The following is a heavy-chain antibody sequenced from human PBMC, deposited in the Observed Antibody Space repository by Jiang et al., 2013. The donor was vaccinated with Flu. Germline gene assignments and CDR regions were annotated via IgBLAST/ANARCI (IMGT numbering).Heavy chain of an antibody. CDR2: VFSSGRT. V-gene: IGHV4-30-4*07. CDR3: ARMFWDLLTGPVDYEYGMDV. CDR1: GGSISSGSYS. J-gene: IGHJ6*02. D-gene: IGHD3-10*02. Sequence: GPGLVKASQTLSLACTVSGGSISSGSYSWNWVRRPPGRGLEWIGHVFSSGRTSYNVSLKSRVAMSLEVSKNQFSLKLSSVTAADTAVYYCARMFWDLLTGPVDYEYGMDVWGQGTTVTVSS.